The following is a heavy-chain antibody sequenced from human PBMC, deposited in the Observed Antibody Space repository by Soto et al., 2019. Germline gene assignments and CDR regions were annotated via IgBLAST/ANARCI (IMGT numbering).Heavy chain of an antibody. D-gene: IGHD3-22*01. V-gene: IGHV4-34*01. Sequence: PSETLSLTCAVYGGSFSGHSWPWIRQSPGKGLEWIGDINHSGRVNYSPSLKSRVTISLDTSKNQFSLTLSAVTAADTAMYYCSTRAYDTNGYYRFGPWGQGTLVTVSS. CDR2: INHSGRV. CDR1: GGSFSGHS. CDR3: STRAYDTNGYYRFGP. J-gene: IGHJ5*01.